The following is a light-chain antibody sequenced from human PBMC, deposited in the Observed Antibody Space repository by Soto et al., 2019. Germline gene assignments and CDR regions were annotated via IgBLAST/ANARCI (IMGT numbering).Light chain of an antibody. CDR3: SSYTSSSTYV. J-gene: IGLJ1*01. V-gene: IGLV2-14*03. CDR2: DVS. CDR1: SSDVGGYNY. Sequence: QSALTQPASVSGSPGQSITISCTGTSSDVGGYNYVSWYQHFPGKAPKLMIYDVSYRPSGVSNRFSVSKSGNTASLTISGLQAEDEADYYCSSYTSSSTYVFGTGTKLTVL.